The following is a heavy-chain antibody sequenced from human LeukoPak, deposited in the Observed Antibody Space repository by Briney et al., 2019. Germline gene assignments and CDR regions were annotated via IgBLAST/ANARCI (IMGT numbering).Heavy chain of an antibody. Sequence: GGSLGLSCAASGFTFSSYSMNWVRQAPGKGLEWVSSISSSSSYIYYADSVKGRFTISRDNAKNSLYLQMNSLRAEDTAVYYCAREGFVGVTAIGLRAFDIWGQGTMVTVSS. CDR1: GFTFSSYS. CDR3: AREGFVGVTAIGLRAFDI. V-gene: IGHV3-21*01. J-gene: IGHJ3*02. CDR2: ISSSSSYI. D-gene: IGHD2-21*02.